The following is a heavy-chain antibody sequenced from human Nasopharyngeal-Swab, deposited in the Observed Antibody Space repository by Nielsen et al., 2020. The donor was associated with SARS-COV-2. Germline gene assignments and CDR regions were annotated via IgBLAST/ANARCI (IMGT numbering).Heavy chain of an antibody. J-gene: IGHJ3*01. V-gene: IGHV3-21*01. Sequence: GESLKISCAAPGFTFGTYSMNWVRQAPGKGLEWVSSISSSSTYIYYADSVKGRFTISRDNAKNSLYLQMNSLRAEDTAVYYCAGAYGSGSYFAFDLWGQGTMVTVSS. CDR2: ISSSSTYI. D-gene: IGHD3-10*01. CDR3: AGAYGSGSYFAFDL. CDR1: GFTFGTYS.